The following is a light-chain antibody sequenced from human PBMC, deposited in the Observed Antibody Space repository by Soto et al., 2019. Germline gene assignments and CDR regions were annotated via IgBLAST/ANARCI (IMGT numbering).Light chain of an antibody. CDR3: KQSYSTPPT. V-gene: IGKV1-39*01. J-gene: IGKJ1*01. Sequence: DIQMTQSPSSLSASVGDRVTITCRASQIISSYLNWYQQKPGKAPKLLICAASSLQSGVPSRFSGSGSGTDFTLTISSLQPDDFATYSCKQSYSTPPTFGKGTKVEIK. CDR2: AAS. CDR1: QIISSY.